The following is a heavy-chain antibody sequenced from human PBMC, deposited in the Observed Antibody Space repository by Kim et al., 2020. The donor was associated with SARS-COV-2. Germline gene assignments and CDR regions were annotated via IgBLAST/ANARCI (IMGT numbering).Heavy chain of an antibody. V-gene: IGHV3-48*02. CDR2: SGRV. CDR3: ARARYFDY. J-gene: IGHJ4*02. Sequence: SGRVYYADSWKGRFTISRDNAQNSLYLQMNNLRDEDTAVYYCARARYFDYWGQGTLVTVSS.